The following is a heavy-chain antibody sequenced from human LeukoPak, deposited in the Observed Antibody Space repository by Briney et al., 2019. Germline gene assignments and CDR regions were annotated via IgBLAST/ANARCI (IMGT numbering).Heavy chain of an antibody. J-gene: IGHJ4*02. CDR3: AKSKWAWELDSYYFDY. CDR1: GFTFSSYG. CDR2: IRFDGSDK. Sequence: GGSLRLSCAASGFTFSSYGMHWVRQAPGKGLEWVAFIRFDGSDKYYADSVKGRFTISRDNSKSTLYLQMNSLGAEDTAVYYCAKSKWAWELDSYYFDYWGQGTLVTVSS. D-gene: IGHD1-1*01. V-gene: IGHV3-30*02.